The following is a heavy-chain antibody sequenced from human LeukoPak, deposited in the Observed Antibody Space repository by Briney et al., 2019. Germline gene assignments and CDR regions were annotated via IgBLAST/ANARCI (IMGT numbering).Heavy chain of an antibody. V-gene: IGHV3-30*18. CDR2: ISNDGSDE. CDR1: GFTFNNYG. CDR3: AKEVYSSSWYVDD. J-gene: IGHJ4*02. Sequence: GGSLRLSCAASGFTFNNYGMHWVRQAPGKGLEWVAVISNDGSDEYYADSVQGRFTISRDNPKNTLYLQMNSLRAGDTAVYYCAKEVYSSSWYVDDWGQGTLVTVPS. D-gene: IGHD6-13*01.